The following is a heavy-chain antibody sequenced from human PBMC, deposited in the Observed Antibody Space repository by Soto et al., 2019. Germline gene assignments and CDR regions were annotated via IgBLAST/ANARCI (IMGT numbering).Heavy chain of an antibody. J-gene: IGHJ4*01. CDR3: AADLPGHGGGYEFDY. V-gene: IGHV3-15*07. CDR1: GFTFITAW. CDR2: IKSKNDGGTT. D-gene: IGHD2-15*01. Sequence: GGSLRLSCAASGFTFITAWMNWVRQTPGKGLEWVGRIKSKNDGGTTDYAAPVKGRFTISRDDSKNTVYLQMNSLRTEDTALYYCAADLPGHGGGYEFDYWGQGTPVTVSS.